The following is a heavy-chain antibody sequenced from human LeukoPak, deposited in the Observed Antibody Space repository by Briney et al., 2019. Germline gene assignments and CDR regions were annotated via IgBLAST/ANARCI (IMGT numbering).Heavy chain of an antibody. CDR3: ARDGTYYGDGMDV. J-gene: IGHJ6*02. CDR2: IYYSGST. D-gene: IGHD3-10*01. CDR1: GGSISSYY. V-gene: IGHV4-59*01. Sequence: PSETLSLACTVSGGSISSYYWSWIRQPPGKGLEWIGYIYYSGSTNYNPSLKSRVTISVDTSKNQFSLKLSSVTAADAAVYYCARDGTYYGDGMDVWGQGTTVTVSS.